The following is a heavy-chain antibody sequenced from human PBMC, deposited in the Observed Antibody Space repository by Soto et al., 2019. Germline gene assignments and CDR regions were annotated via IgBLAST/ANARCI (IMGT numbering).Heavy chain of an antibody. CDR2: SNHSGRT. Sequence: SEPLSSPFPRFGGPFSAFYWTWFRKPPGKGLGWMGESNHSGRTTNNPSLRGRATISEDTSRNHCTRKRSSGTAANTAGFSCARGRVRSMEATIPYCDYWGQGTLVTVPS. D-gene: IGHD5-12*01. J-gene: IGHJ4*02. CDR1: GGPFSAFY. V-gene: IGHV4-34*04. CDR3: ARGRVRSMEATIPYCDY.